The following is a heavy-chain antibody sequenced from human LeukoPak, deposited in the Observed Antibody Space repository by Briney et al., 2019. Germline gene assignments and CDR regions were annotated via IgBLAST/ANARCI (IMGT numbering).Heavy chain of an antibody. D-gene: IGHD2-2*01. CDR1: GFTFSSYE. V-gene: IGHV3-48*03. Sequence: GGSLRLSCAASGFTFSSYEMNWVRQAPGKGLEWVSYISSSGSTIYYADSVKGRFTISRDNAKNSLYLQMNSLRAEDTAVYYCARSAYCSSTSCLGGSGYSSFDYWGQGTLVTVSS. CDR3: ARSAYCSSTSCLGGSGYSSFDY. CDR2: ISSSGSTI. J-gene: IGHJ4*02.